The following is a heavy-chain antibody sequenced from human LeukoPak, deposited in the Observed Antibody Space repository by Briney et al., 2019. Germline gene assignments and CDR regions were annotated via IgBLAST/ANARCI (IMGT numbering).Heavy chain of an antibody. CDR1: GGSISSSSYY. D-gene: IGHD3-3*01. J-gene: IGHJ4*02. Sequence: SETLSLTCTVSGGSISSSSYYWGWIRQPPGKGLEWIGSIYHSGSTYYNPSLKSRVTISVDTSKNQFSLKLSSVTAADTAVYYCARASLRDFWSGYYTGFDYWGQGTLVTVSS. CDR3: ARASLRDFWSGYYTGFDY. CDR2: IYHSGST. V-gene: IGHV4-39*07.